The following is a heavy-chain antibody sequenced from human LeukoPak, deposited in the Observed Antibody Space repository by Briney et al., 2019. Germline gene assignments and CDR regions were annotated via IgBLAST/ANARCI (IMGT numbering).Heavy chain of an antibody. CDR1: GGTFSRFT. V-gene: IGHV1-69*01. CDR2: FTPIFGTA. J-gene: IGHJ4*02. D-gene: IGHD3-22*01. CDR3: AREWGLESSGYYYAY. Sequence: SVKVSCKASGGTFSRFTISWVRQAPGQGFEWMGGFTPIFGTANFAQKFQGRVSITADGSTSTAFMELSSLRSEDTAVYYCAREWGLESSGYYYAYWGQGTLVTVSS.